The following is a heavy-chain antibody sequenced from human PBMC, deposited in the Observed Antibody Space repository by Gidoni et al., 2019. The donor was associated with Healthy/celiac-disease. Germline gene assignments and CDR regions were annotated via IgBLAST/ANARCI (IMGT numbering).Heavy chain of an antibody. D-gene: IGHD3-10*01. CDR3: AREYGSGSYYNEKYYYYGMDV. J-gene: IGHJ6*02. CDR2: INPSGGST. CDR1: GYTFTSYY. Sequence: QVQLVQSGAEVKKPGASVKVSCKASGYTFTSYYMHWVRQAPGQGLEWMGIINPSGGSTSYAQKFQGRVTMTRDTSTSTVYMELSSLRSEDTAVYYCAREYGSGSYYNEKYYYYGMDVWGQGTTVTVSS. V-gene: IGHV1-46*01.